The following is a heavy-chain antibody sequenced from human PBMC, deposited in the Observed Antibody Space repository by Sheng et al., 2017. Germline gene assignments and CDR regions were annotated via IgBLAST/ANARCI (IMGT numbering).Heavy chain of an antibody. V-gene: IGHV1-69*02. D-gene: IGHD3-3*01. CDR1: GGTFTSFS. CDR2: IVPALGVA. J-gene: IGHJ6*03. CDR3: SFCQTAKIHYYYYYMDV. Sequence: QVQLVQSGAEVKKPGSSLKVSCQASGGTFTSFSVSWVRQAPGQGPEWMGGIVPALGVANYAQKFRDRVTVSADKSTNTVYMELSSLRSDDTAVYYCSFCQTAKIHYYYYYMDVWGNGTTVTVSS.